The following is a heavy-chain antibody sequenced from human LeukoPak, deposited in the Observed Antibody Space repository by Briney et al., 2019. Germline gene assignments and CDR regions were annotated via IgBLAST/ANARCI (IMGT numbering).Heavy chain of an antibody. V-gene: IGHV1-18*01. J-gene: IGHJ4*02. CDR3: ARVRGIAVATPRGDYFDY. CDR1: GYTFTSYG. CDR2: ISAYNGNT. Sequence: ASVKVSCKASGYTFTSYGISWVRQAPGQGLEWMGWISAYNGNTNYAQELQGRVTMTTDTSTSTAYMELRSLRSDDTAVYYCARVRGIAVATPRGDYFDYWGQGTLVTVSS. D-gene: IGHD6-19*01.